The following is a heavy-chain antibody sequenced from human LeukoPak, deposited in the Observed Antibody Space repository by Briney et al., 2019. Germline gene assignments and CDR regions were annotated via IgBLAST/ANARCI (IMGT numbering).Heavy chain of an antibody. CDR2: IKQDGSEK. V-gene: IGHV3-7*01. D-gene: IGHD3-3*01. CDR1: GFTFSSYA. Sequence: GGSLRLSCAASGFTFSSYAMSWVRQAPGKGLEWVANIKQDGSEKYYVDSVKGRFTISRDNAKDSLYLQMNSLRAEDTAVYYCARLPYDFWSGYSYFDYWGQGTLVTVSS. CDR3: ARLPYDFWSGYSYFDY. J-gene: IGHJ4*02.